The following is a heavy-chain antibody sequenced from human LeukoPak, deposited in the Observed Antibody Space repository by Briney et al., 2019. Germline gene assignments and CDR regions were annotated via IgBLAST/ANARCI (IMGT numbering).Heavy chain of an antibody. CDR2: INHNGETI. V-gene: IGHV3-48*02. CDR1: GFTFSSYV. Sequence: GGSLRLSCAASGFTFSSYVMSWIRQAPGKGLEWVSYINHNGETIYYADSVKGRFTISRDNAKNLPYMQMNSLRDEDTAVYYCARDTDWAFDYWGQGTLVTVSS. D-gene: IGHD3-9*01. CDR3: ARDTDWAFDY. J-gene: IGHJ4*02.